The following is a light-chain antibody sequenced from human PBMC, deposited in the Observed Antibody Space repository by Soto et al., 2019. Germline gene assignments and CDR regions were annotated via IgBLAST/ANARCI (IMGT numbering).Light chain of an antibody. CDR2: SNN. Sequence: QSVLTQPPSASGTPGQRVTISCSGSSSNIGTYGVNWYQQLPGTAPKFLIYSNNQRPSGVPDRFSGSKSGTSASLAISGLQSEDEADYYCAAWDDSLNGFWVFGGGTKLTVL. V-gene: IGLV1-44*01. CDR1: SSNIGTYG. CDR3: AAWDDSLNGFWV. J-gene: IGLJ3*02.